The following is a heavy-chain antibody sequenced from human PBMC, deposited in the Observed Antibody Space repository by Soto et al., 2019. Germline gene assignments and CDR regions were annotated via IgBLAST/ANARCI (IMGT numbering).Heavy chain of an antibody. CDR1: GYSFKNYA. CDR3: ARDDRTISGAVTLDY. CDR2: SNEGSGIT. D-gene: IGHD3-3*02. Sequence: QVQLVQSGPEVKRPGASVRISCRTAGYSFKNYAILWVRQAPGKKLEWMGWSNEGSGITRYSHKIQGRTSIARNTSASTSYLDLRSLTSEDTAVYFCARDDRTISGAVTLDYWGPGTLVTVSS. V-gene: IGHV1-3*01. J-gene: IGHJ4*02.